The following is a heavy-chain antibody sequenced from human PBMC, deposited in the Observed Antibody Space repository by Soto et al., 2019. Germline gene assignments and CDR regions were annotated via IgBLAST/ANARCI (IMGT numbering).Heavy chain of an antibody. CDR3: ARNAEYDILTGYISEFDY. CDR1: GGSFSGYY. D-gene: IGHD3-9*01. J-gene: IGHJ4*02. CDR2: INHSGST. Sequence: TLSLTCAVYGGSFSGYYWSWIRQPPGKGLEWIGEINHSGSTNYNPSLKSRVTISVDTSKNQFSLKLSSVTAADTAVYYCARNAEYDILTGYISEFDYWGRGTLVTVSS. V-gene: IGHV4-34*01.